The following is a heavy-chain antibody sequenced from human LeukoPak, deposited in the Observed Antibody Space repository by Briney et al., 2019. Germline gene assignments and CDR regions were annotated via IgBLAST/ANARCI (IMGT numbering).Heavy chain of an antibody. CDR2: VNAGNGNT. V-gene: IGHV1-3*01. CDR3: ARDNRIYSPFDY. D-gene: IGHD2-21*01. J-gene: IGHJ4*02. Sequence: ASVKVSCKASGYSFTTYAIHWVRQAPGQRLEWMGWVNAGNGNTKYSQKFQGRVTITRDTSATTAYMALSSLGSEDTAVYYCARDNRIYSPFDYWGQGTLVTVSS. CDR1: GYSFTTYA.